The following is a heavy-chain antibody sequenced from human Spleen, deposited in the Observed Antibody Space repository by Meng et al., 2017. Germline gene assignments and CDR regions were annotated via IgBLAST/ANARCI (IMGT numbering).Heavy chain of an antibody. V-gene: IGHV1-3*01. D-gene: IGHD3-22*01. J-gene: IGHJ4*02. CDR2: INAGNGNT. CDR3: ARASNYYESSGFSDY. CDR1: GYTFTSYD. Sequence: QVQLVQSGAEVKKPGAAVKVSCKASGYTFTSYDINWVRQATGQGLEWMGWINAGNGNTKYSQKFQARVSITRDTSATTAYMELRRLRSEDTGVYYCARASNYYESSGFSDYWGQGTLVTVSS.